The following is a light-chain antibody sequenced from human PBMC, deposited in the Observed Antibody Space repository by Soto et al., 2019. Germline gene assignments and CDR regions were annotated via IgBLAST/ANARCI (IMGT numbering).Light chain of an antibody. CDR1: SSDVGGYNF. CDR2: DVS. Sequence: QSVLTQPRSVSGSPGQSVTISCTGTSSDVGGYNFVSWYQQYPGKAPKLMIYDVSKRPSGVPDRFSGSQSGNTASLTISGLQTEDEADYYCCSYAGSFTVIFGGGTKLT. J-gene: IGLJ2*01. CDR3: CSYAGSFTVI. V-gene: IGLV2-11*01.